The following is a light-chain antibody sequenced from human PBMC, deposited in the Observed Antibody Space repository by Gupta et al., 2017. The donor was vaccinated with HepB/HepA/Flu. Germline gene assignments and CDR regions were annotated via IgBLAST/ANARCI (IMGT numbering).Light chain of an antibody. CDR1: QSVSSN. V-gene: IGKV3-11*01. J-gene: IGKJ4*01. CDR2: DAS. CDR3: QQRSNCPLT. Sequence: EVVLTQSPATLSLSPGERATLSCRASQSVSSNLAWYQQKSGQAPRLLIYDASNRASGVPARFSGSGSGTDFTLTISSLEPEDFAIYYCQQRSNCPLTFGGGTKVEIK.